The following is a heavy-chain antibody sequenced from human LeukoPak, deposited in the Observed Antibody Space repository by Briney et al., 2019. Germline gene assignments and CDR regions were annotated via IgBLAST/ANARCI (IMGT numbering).Heavy chain of an antibody. CDR1: GFTFSSYG. D-gene: IGHD1-26*01. Sequence: GRSLILSCAASGFTFSSYGMHWVRQAPGKGLEWVAVIWYDGSNKYYADSVKGRFTISRDNSKNTLYLQMNSLRAEDTAVYYCARVGATVFGRSCGMDVWGQGTTVTVSS. CDR2: IWYDGSNK. CDR3: ARVGATVFGRSCGMDV. J-gene: IGHJ6*02. V-gene: IGHV3-33*01.